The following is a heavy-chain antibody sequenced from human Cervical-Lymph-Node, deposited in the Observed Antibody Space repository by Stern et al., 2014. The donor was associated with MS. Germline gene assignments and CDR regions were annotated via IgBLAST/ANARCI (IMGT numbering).Heavy chain of an antibody. CDR2: IIPIPDTT. V-gene: IGHV1-69*11. J-gene: IGHJ4*02. Sequence: VQLVESGAEVKKPGSSVKVSCKSSGDTFSTHAISWLRQAPGQGLERMGRIIPIPDTTDYAQKFQGRLTIDADESTSTAYMELSSLTPDDTAVYYCAREKSDCSGGSCFSSLDYWGQGTLVTVSS. D-gene: IGHD2-15*01. CDR3: AREKSDCSGGSCFSSLDY. CDR1: GDTFSTHA.